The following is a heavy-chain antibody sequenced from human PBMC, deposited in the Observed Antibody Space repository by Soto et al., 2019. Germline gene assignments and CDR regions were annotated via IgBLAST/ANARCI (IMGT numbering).Heavy chain of an antibody. CDR2: IDWDDDK. CDR3: ARIHSGSYTYYFDY. D-gene: IGHD1-26*01. Sequence: GSGPTLVNPTQTLTLTCTFSGFSLSTSGMCVSWIRQPPGKALEWLALIDWDDDKYYSTSLKTRLTISKDTSKNQVVLTMTNMDPVDTATYYCARIHSGSYTYYFDYWGQGTLVTVSS. CDR1: GFSLSTSGMC. J-gene: IGHJ4*02. V-gene: IGHV2-70*01.